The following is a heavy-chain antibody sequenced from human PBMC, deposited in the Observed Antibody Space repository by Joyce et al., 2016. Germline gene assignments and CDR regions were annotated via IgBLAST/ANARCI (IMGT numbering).Heavy chain of an antibody. CDR2: ISWKSATI. J-gene: IGHJ4*02. Sequence: EVQLVESGGGSIQPGRSLRLSCAASGFTFDDYAMHWVREAQGKGLEWVSGISWKSATIGYADSVKGRFTISRDNAKNSLYLQMNSLRAEDTALYYCAKVPAPGFDLDSSGLYYFDYWGQGTLVTVSS. D-gene: IGHD3-22*01. V-gene: IGHV3-9*01. CDR3: AKVPAPGFDLDSSGLYYFDY. CDR1: GFTFDDYA.